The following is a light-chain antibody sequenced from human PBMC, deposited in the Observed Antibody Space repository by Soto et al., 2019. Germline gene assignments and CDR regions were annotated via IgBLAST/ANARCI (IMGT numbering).Light chain of an antibody. CDR2: SAS. CDR1: QSIATN. Sequence: EIVMTQSPATLSVSPGDTATLSCRASQSIATNLAWYQQTPGQAPRLLIYSASTRATGIPARFSGSGSGTEFTLTISGLQSEDLAVYYCQQFNGWPPWTFGQGTKVELK. V-gene: IGKV3-15*01. J-gene: IGKJ1*01. CDR3: QQFNGWPPWT.